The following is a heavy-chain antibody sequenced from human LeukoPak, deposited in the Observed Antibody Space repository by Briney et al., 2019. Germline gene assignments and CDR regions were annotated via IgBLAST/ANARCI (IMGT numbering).Heavy chain of an antibody. CDR1: GGSISSGGYY. V-gene: IGHV4-31*03. D-gene: IGHD3-9*01. CDR3: ALYYDILTGYYSDAFDI. CDR2: IYYSGST. Sequence: SQTLSLTCTVSGGSISSGGYYWSWIRQHPGKGLEWIGNIYYSGSTYYNPSLKSRVTISVDTSKNQFSLKLSSVTAADTAVYYCALYYDILTGYYSDAFDIWGQGTMVTVSS. J-gene: IGHJ3*02.